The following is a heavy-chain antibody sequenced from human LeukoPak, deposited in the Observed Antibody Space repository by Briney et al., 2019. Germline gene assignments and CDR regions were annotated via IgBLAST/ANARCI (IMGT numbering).Heavy chain of an antibody. J-gene: IGHJ4*02. Sequence: GGSLRLSCAASGFTFSSYAMHWVRQAPGKGLEWVAVVSYDGTDKYYADSVKGRFTISRDNSKNTLYLQMNSLRTGDTAVYYCAKEFCGGGNCYWAYFDHWGQGTLVTVSS. D-gene: IGHD2-15*01. CDR2: VSYDGTDK. V-gene: IGHV3-30*04. CDR3: AKEFCGGGNCYWAYFDH. CDR1: GFTFSSYA.